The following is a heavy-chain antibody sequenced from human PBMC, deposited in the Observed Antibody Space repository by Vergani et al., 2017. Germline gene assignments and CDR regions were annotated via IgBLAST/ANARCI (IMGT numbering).Heavy chain of an antibody. J-gene: IGHJ6*02. CDR3: ASPDPYCSGTSCQGYYYYGMDV. V-gene: IGHV3-21*01. D-gene: IGHD2-2*01. Sequence: EVQLVESGGGLVKPGGSLRLSCAASGFTFSSYSMNWVRQAPGKGLEWVSSISSSSSYIYYADSVKGRCTISRDTAKNSLYLQMNSLRAEDTAVYYGASPDPYCSGTSCQGYYYYGMDVWGQGTTVTVSS. CDR1: GFTFSSYS. CDR2: ISSSSSYI.